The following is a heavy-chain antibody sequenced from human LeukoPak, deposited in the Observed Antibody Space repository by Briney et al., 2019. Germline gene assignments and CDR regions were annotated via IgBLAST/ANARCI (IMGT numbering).Heavy chain of an antibody. CDR3: AREGVVGATLGAFDI. Sequence: SETLSLTCTVSGGSISSYYWSWIRQPPGKGLEWIVYIYYSGSTNYNPSLKSRVTISVDTSKNQFSLKLSSVTAADTAVYYCAREGVVGATLGAFDIWGQGTMVTVSS. J-gene: IGHJ3*02. CDR2: IYYSGST. V-gene: IGHV4-59*01. CDR1: GGSISSYY. D-gene: IGHD1-26*01.